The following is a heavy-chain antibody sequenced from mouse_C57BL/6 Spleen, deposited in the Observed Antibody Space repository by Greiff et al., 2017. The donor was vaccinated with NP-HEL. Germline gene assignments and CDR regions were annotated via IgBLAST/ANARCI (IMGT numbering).Heavy chain of an antibody. J-gene: IGHJ4*01. CDR2: IYPSDSET. CDR1: GYTFTSYW. V-gene: IGHV1-61*01. Sequence: QVQLQQPGAELVRPGSSVKLSCKASGYTFTSYWMDWVKQRPGQGLEWIGNIYPSDSETHYNQKFKDKATLTVDKSSSTAYMQLSSLTSEDSAVYYCARAEDGYYAMDYWGQGTSVTVSS. D-gene: IGHD2-3*01. CDR3: ARAEDGYYAMDY.